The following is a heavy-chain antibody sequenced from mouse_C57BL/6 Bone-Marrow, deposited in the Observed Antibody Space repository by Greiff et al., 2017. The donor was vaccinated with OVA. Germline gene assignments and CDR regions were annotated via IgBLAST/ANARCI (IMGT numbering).Heavy chain of an antibody. Sequence: VQLQQPGAELVKPGASVKMSCKASGYTFTNYWITWVKQRPGQGLEWIGDIYPGSGSTNYNEKFKSKATLTVDTSSSTAYMQLSSLTSADSAVYYCAREGAMGNYLLDYWGQGTTLTVSS. CDR1: GYTFTNYW. J-gene: IGHJ2*01. D-gene: IGHD2-1*01. CDR2: IYPGSGST. CDR3: AREGAMGNYLLDY. V-gene: IGHV1-55*01.